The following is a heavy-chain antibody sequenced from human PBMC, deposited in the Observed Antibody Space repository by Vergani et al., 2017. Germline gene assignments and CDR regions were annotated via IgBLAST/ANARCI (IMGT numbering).Heavy chain of an antibody. CDR1: GASINNDFYY. Sequence: QVQLQESGPGLVKPSQTLSLTCTVSGASINNDFYYWHWIRQPAGKGLEWIGRIYVSGITDYNSSLQSRVSMSVDTSKNQFSLTLTSVTAADTAVYYCARGYYGRGDNWGQGTLVTVSS. CDR2: IYVSGIT. J-gene: IGHJ4*02. V-gene: IGHV4-61*02. D-gene: IGHD3-16*01. CDR3: ARGYYGRGDN.